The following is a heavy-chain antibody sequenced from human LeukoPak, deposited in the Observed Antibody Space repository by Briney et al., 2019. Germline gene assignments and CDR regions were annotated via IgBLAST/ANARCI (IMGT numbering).Heavy chain of an antibody. D-gene: IGHD3-22*01. J-gene: IGHJ4*02. V-gene: IGHV1-2*02. CDR1: GYTFTGYY. Sequence: ASVKVSCKASGYTFTGYYMHWVRQAPGQGLEWMGWINPNSGGTNYAQKLQGRVTMTTDTSTSTAYMELRSLRSDDTAVYYCAREFRDYYDSSGYAAWYFDYWGQGTLVTVSS. CDR2: INPNSGGT. CDR3: AREFRDYYDSSGYAAWYFDY.